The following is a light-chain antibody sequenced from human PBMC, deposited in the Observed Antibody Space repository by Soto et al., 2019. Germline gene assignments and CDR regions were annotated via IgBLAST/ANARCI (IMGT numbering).Light chain of an antibody. CDR2: DVS. CDR3: SSYTTSTTGV. J-gene: IGLJ3*02. Sequence: QSALTQPASVSGSPGQSITISCTGTSSDVGAYNYVSWFQQHPGKAPRLIIYDVSNRPSGVSNRFSGSKSGNTASLTISGLQAEDEADYYCSSYTTSTTGVFSGGTKLTVL. V-gene: IGLV2-14*01. CDR1: SSDVGAYNY.